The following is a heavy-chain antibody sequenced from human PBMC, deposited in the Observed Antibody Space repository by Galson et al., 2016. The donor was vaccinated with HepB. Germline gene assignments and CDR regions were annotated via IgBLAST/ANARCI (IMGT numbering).Heavy chain of an antibody. CDR3: ARDHRRWNYDPDAFDM. V-gene: IGHV3-11*01. CDR1: GFIFSEFY. J-gene: IGHJ3*02. Sequence: SLRLSCAASGFIFSEFYMAWIRQAPGKGLEWVSQISSTGTTTHSADSVKGRFTISRDNTKNSLCLQMNSLRAEDTAVYYCARDHRRWNYDPDAFDMWGQGTMVTVSS. D-gene: IGHD1-7*01. CDR2: ISSTGTTT.